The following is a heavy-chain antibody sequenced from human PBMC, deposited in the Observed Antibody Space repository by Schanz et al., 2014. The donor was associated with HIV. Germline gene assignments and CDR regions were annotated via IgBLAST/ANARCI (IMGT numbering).Heavy chain of an antibody. Sequence: QVQLVQSGAEVKEPGASVKVSCKASGYTFNSYGISWVRQAPGQGLEWMGWISGYTGNTKYSQNFQGRVTMTTDTSSSTAYMELRSLSSDDTAVYYCAREGDGASITGTADYWGQGTLVTVSS. CDR1: GYTFNSYG. D-gene: IGHD1-20*01. CDR3: AREGDGASITGTADY. CDR2: ISGYTGNT. V-gene: IGHV1-18*01. J-gene: IGHJ4*02.